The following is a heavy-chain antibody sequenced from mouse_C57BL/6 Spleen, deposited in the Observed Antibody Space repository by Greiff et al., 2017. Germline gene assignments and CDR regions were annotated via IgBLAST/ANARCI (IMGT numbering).Heavy chain of an antibody. CDR2: IDPSDSET. V-gene: IGHV1-52*01. J-gene: IGHJ3*01. Sequence: QVQLQQPGAELVRPGSSVKLSCKASGYTFTSYWMHWVKQRPIQGLEWIGNIDPSDSETPYNQKFKDKATLTVDKSSSTAYMQLSSLTSEDSAVYYCARSQTGTGCAYWGQGTLVTVSA. D-gene: IGHD4-1*01. CDR1: GYTFTSYW. CDR3: ARSQTGTGCAY.